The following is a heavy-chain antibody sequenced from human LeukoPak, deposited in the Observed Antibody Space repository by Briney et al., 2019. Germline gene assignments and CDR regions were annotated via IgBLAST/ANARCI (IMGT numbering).Heavy chain of an antibody. CDR2: ISYDGSNK. V-gene: IGHV3-30*04. CDR3: ARSEQQLVDWYFDL. CDR1: GFTFSSYA. D-gene: IGHD6-13*01. Sequence: GGSLTLSCAASGFTFSSYAMHWVRQAPGKALEWVAVISYDGSNKYYADSVKGRFTIYRDNSKNTLYLQMTSLRAENTAVYYCARSEQQLVDWYFDLWGRGTLVTVSS. J-gene: IGHJ2*01.